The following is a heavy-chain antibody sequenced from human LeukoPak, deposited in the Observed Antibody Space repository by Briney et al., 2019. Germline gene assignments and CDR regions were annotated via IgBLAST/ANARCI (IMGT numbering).Heavy chain of an antibody. CDR3: ARGEWSSSPFDY. Sequence: RTGGSLRLSCSASGFIFNTFGMNRVRQAPGKGLEWVSSITSTTTYTYYADSVKGRFTISRDNAKNSLYLQMNSLRAEDTALYYCARGEWSSSPFDYWGQGTLVTVSS. CDR1: GFIFNTFG. J-gene: IGHJ4*02. CDR2: ITSTTTYT. V-gene: IGHV3-21*01. D-gene: IGHD6-6*01.